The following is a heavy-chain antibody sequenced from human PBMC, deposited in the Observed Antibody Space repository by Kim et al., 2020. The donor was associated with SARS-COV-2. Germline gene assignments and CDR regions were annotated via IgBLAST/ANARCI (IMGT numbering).Heavy chain of an antibody. CDR1: GFTFDDYA. V-gene: IGHV3-9*01. J-gene: IGHJ4*02. CDR2: ISWNSGSI. Sequence: GGSLRLSCAASGFTFDDYAMHWVRQAPGKGLEWVSGISWNSGSIGYADSVKGRFTISRDNAKNSLYLQMNSLRAEDTALYYCAKGLQSHPLYYFDYWGQG. CDR3: AKGLQSHPLYYFDY.